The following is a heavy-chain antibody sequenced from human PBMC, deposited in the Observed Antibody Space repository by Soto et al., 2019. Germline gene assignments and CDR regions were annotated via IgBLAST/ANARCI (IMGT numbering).Heavy chain of an antibody. J-gene: IGHJ5*01. V-gene: IGHV3-64D*08. Sequence: RLSCSASGFTFSSYAMHWVRQAPGKGLEYVSAISSNGGSTYYADSVKGRFTISRDNSKNTLYLQMSSLRAEDTAVYYCAKNGYGSGTNCYAQFDSWGQGTLVNVSS. CDR3: AKNGYGSGTNCYAQFDS. CDR2: ISSNGGST. CDR1: GFTFSSYA. D-gene: IGHD2-2*01.